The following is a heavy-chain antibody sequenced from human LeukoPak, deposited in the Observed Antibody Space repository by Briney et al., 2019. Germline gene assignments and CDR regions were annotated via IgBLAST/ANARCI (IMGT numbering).Heavy chain of an antibody. CDR2: INHRGST. CDR3: ASTSAMVYFDY. Sequence: PSETLSLTCAVYGGSFSGYHWSRIRQPPGKGLEWIGEINHRGSTNYNPSLKSRVTISVDTSKNQFSLKLSSVTAADTAVYYCASTSAMVYFDYWGQGTLVTVSS. V-gene: IGHV4-34*01. D-gene: IGHD5-18*01. J-gene: IGHJ4*02. CDR1: GGSFSGYH.